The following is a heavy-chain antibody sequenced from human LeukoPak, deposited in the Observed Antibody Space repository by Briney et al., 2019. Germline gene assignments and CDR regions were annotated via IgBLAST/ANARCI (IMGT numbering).Heavy chain of an antibody. CDR1: GYSISSGYH. V-gene: IGHV4-38-2*01. CDR2: IYHSGST. Sequence: PSETLSLTCAVSGYSISSGYHWGWIRQPPGKGLEWIGSIYHSGSTYYNPSLKSRVTISVDTSKNQFSLKLRSVTAADTAVYYCARVVQSTDSSGFYLPEYFQHWGQGTLVTVSS. D-gene: IGHD3-22*01. CDR3: ARVVQSTDSSGFYLPEYFQH. J-gene: IGHJ1*01.